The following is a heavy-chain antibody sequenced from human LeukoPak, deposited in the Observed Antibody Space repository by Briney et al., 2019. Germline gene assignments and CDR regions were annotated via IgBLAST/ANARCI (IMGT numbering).Heavy chain of an antibody. V-gene: IGHV3-66*04. D-gene: IGHD2-2*01. J-gene: IGHJ4*02. CDR3: ARHPVVPAAYYFDY. Sequence: PGGSLRLSCAASGFTVSSNYMSWVRQAPGKGLEWVSVIYSGGSTYYADSVKGRFTISRDNSKNTLYLQMNSLRAEDTAVYYCARHPVVPAAYYFDYWGQGTLVTVSS. CDR2: IYSGGST. CDR1: GFTVSSNY.